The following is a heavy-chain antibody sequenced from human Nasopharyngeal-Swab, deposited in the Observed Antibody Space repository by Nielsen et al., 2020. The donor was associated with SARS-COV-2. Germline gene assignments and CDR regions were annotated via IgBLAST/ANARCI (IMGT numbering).Heavy chain of an antibody. J-gene: IGHJ4*02. CDR3: ARYESRAELYDFDY. CDR1: GCTFTSNG. D-gene: IGHD5/OR15-5a*01. V-gene: IGHV1-18*04. Sequence: GSVQASCKGPGCTFTSNGISWVRQAPGHGLEWMGWISAYNGNTDYAQMIRGRVTMTTDASTSTAYMELRSLRSDDTAVYYCARYESRAELYDFDYWGQGTLVTVSS. CDR2: ISAYNGNT.